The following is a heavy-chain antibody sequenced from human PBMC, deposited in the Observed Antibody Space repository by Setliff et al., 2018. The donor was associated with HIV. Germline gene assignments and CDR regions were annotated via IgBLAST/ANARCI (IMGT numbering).Heavy chain of an antibody. D-gene: IGHD3-22*01. V-gene: IGHV1-18*01. CDR1: GYSSTSYG. Sequence: ASVKVSCKASGYSSTSYGIAWVRQAPGQGLEWMGWISVYNGDTKYGQKFQGRVTMTRDTSISTAYMELSSLRSEDTAVYYCARYESSGHDAFDLWGKGSTVTVSS. J-gene: IGHJ6*04. CDR3: ARYESSGHDAFDL. CDR2: ISVYNGDT.